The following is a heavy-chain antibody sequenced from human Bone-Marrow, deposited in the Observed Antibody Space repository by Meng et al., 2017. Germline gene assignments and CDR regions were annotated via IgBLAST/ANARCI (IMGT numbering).Heavy chain of an antibody. CDR1: GFTFDDYG. Sequence: GGSLRLSCAASGFTFDDYGMSWVRQAPGKGLEWVSGINWNGGSTGYADSVKGRFTISRDNAKNSLYLQMNSLRAEDTAVYYCARDLVHSSSWQTIYYYYGMDVWGQGTMVTVSS. CDR2: INWNGGST. D-gene: IGHD6-13*01. V-gene: IGHV3-20*04. J-gene: IGHJ6*02. CDR3: ARDLVHSSSWQTIYYYYGMDV.